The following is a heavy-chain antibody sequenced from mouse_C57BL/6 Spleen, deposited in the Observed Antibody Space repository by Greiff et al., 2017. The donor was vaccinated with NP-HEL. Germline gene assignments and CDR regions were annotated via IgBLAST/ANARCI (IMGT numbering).Heavy chain of an antibody. V-gene: IGHV5-4*01. Sequence: EVQGVESGGGLVKPGGSLKLSCAASGFTFSSYAMSWVRQTPEKRLEWVATISDGGSYTYYPDNVKGRFTISRDNAKNNLYLQMSHLKSEDTAMYYCARQGPYSPFAYWGQGTLVTVSA. D-gene: IGHD2-12*01. J-gene: IGHJ3*01. CDR1: GFTFSSYA. CDR3: ARQGPYSPFAY. CDR2: ISDGGSYT.